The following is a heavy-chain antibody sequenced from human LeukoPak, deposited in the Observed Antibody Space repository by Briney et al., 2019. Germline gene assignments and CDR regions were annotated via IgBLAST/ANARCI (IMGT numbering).Heavy chain of an antibody. J-gene: IGHJ6*02. CDR3: AREGYGSGSSDHFYYAMDV. CDR2: IYYSGTT. V-gene: IGHV4-59*01. Sequence: SETLSLTCTVSGGSISSYYWSWIRQPPGKGLQWIGYIYYSGTTNYNPSLKSRVTMSVDTSQNQFSLKLTSVTAADMAVYYCAREGYGSGSSDHFYYAMDVWGQGTTVTVSS. CDR1: GGSISSYY. D-gene: IGHD3-10*01.